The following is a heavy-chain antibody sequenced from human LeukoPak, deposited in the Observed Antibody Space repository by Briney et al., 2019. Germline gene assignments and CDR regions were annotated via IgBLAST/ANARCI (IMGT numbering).Heavy chain of an antibody. CDR2: IRSKTYGGTT. Sequence: GGSLRLSCTTSGFTFGDYAMSWVRQAPGRGLEWVGFIRSKTYGGTTEYAASVKGRFIISRDDSKSTAYLQMNSLKTGDTAVYYCAPPDFDYWGQGTLVTVSS. CDR3: APPDFDY. CDR1: GFTFGDYA. V-gene: IGHV3-49*04. J-gene: IGHJ4*01.